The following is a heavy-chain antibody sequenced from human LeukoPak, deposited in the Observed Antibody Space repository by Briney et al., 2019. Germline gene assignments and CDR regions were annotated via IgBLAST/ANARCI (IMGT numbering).Heavy chain of an antibody. D-gene: IGHD5-18*01. J-gene: IGHJ5*02. CDR1: GYTFTSYD. CDR2: MNPNSGNT. CDR3: ARVSGYSYVRWFDP. Sequence: ASVKVSCKASGYTFTSYDINWVRQATGQGLEWMGWMNPNSGNTGYAQKLQGRVTMTTDTSTSTAYMELRSLRSDDTAVYYCARVSGYSYVRWFDPWGQGTLVTVSS. V-gene: IGHV1-8*01.